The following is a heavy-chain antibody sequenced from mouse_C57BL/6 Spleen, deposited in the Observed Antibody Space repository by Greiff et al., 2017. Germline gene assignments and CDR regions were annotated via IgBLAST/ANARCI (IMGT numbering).Heavy chain of an antibody. V-gene: IGHV1-7*01. D-gene: IGHD1-1*01. J-gene: IGHJ2*01. Sequence: VQLQQSGAELAKPGASVKLSCKASGYTFTSYWMHWVKQRPGQGLEWIGYINPSSGYTKYTQKFKDKATLTADKSSSTAYMQLSSLTYEDSAVYDGARYEPLYCGSSYLDYWGQGTTLTVSS. CDR1: GYTFTSYW. CDR2: INPSSGYT. CDR3: ARYEPLYCGSSYLDY.